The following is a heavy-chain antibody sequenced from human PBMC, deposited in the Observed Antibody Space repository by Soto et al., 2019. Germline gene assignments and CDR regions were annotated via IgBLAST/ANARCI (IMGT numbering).Heavy chain of an antibody. J-gene: IGHJ6*02. V-gene: IGHV2-5*01. CDR3: AYKLLYLDAMDV. D-gene: IGHD3-9*01. Sequence: SGPTLVNPTQTLTLTCSFSGFSLTTGGVAVGWIRQPPGKALGWLALIYWNDDKRYSPSLKNRLTVTKENSKNKVVLKLTNMDPVDTATYYCAYKLLYLDAMDVWGQGTTVPVSS. CDR2: IYWNDDK. CDR1: GFSLTTGGVA.